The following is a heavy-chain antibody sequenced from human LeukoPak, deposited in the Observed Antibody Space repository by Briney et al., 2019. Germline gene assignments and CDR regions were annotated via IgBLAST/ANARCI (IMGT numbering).Heavy chain of an antibody. Sequence: GASVKVSCKSSGGTFTSHAISWVRQAPGQGLEWMGGIMPVFQTANYSPKFQNRVTITADESTSTAYMELGSLRIEDTAVYYCARESESGYGYGAPYWGQGTLVIVSS. V-gene: IGHV1-69*01. CDR3: ARESESGYGYGAPY. D-gene: IGHD5-18*01. CDR2: IMPVFQTA. CDR1: GGTFTSHA. J-gene: IGHJ4*02.